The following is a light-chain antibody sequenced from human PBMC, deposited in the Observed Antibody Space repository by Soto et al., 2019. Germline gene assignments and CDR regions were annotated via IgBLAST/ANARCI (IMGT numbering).Light chain of an antibody. CDR1: NSNIGTNS. CDR2: NNV. CDR3: QSYDTSLSGSV. V-gene: IGLV1-44*01. Sequence: QSVLTLPPSVSGTPGQTVTISCSGGNSNIGTNSVNWYQQLPGMAPKLLIYNNVQRPSGVPDRISGSKSGTSASLAISGLQSEDDADYYCQSYDTSLSGSVFGGGTKLTVL. J-gene: IGLJ2*01.